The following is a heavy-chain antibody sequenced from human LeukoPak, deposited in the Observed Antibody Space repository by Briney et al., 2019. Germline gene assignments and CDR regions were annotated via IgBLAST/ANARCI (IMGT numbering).Heavy chain of an antibody. Sequence: GGSLRLSCAASGFTFSSYSMNWVRQAPGKGLEWVSYISSSSSTIYYADSVKGRFTVSRDNSKNTLYLQMNSLRTEDTAVYYCAREIGSSGWAGFFDYWGQGALVTVSS. D-gene: IGHD6-19*01. J-gene: IGHJ4*02. V-gene: IGHV3-48*01. CDR3: AREIGSSGWAGFFDY. CDR1: GFTFSSYS. CDR2: ISSSSSTI.